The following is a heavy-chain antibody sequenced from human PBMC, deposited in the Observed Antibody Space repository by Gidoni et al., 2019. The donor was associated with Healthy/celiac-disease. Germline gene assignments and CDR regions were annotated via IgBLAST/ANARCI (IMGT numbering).Heavy chain of an antibody. CDR3: ARQKQGVVVNTYFDY. D-gene: IGHD3-22*01. CDR1: GGTFSSYA. Sequence: QVQLVQSGAEVKKPASSVNVSCKASGGTFSSYAISWVRQAPGQGLEWMGGIIPIFGTANYAQKFQGRVTITADESTSTAYMELSSLRSEDTAVYYCARQKQGVVVNTYFDYWGQGTLVTVSS. J-gene: IGHJ4*02. V-gene: IGHV1-69*01. CDR2: IIPIFGTA.